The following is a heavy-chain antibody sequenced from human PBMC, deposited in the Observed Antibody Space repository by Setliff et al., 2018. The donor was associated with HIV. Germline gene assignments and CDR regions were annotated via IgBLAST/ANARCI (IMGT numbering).Heavy chain of an antibody. D-gene: IGHD1-20*01. CDR2: IYTSGTS. CDR3: ARISDLGMTLNQPYLDN. J-gene: IGHJ4*02. V-gene: IGHV4-61*09. Sequence: PSETLSLTCTISGGSISSGSYYWSWIRQPAGKGLEWIGHIYTSGTSNYNPSLRSRVTISVDTSKNQFSLKLNSVTAADTAVYYCARISDLGMTLNQPYLDNWGQGTLVTVSS. CDR1: GGSISSGSYY.